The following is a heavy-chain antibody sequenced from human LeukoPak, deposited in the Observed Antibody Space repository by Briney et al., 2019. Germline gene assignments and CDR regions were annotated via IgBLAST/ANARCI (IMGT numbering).Heavy chain of an antibody. J-gene: IGHJ4*02. CDR3: ARARGDPVYDSSGYYYFDY. V-gene: IGHV4-30-2*01. D-gene: IGHD3-22*01. Sequence: SETLSLTCAVSGGSISSGGYSWRWIRQPPGKGLEWSGYIYHSGSTYYNPSLKSRVTISVDRSKNQFSLKLSSVTAADTAVYYCARARGDPVYDSSGYYYFDYWAREPWSPSPQ. CDR1: GGSISSGGYS. CDR2: IYHSGST.